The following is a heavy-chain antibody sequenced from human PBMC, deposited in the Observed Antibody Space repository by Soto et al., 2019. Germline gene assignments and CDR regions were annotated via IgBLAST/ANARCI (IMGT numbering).Heavy chain of an antibody. CDR3: ARGVVVAGGAGVDV. CDR1: GITFNDYM. Sequence: EVQLVESGGVVVQPGGSLRLSCVVSGITFNDYMMHWVRQAPGKGLEWVSLISWDGGTTYYADSVKGRFTISRDNSKNSLYFQMNSLRTEDTALYYCARGVVVAGGAGVDVWGQGTTVTVSS. CDR2: ISWDGGTT. J-gene: IGHJ6*02. D-gene: IGHD6-19*01. V-gene: IGHV3-43*01.